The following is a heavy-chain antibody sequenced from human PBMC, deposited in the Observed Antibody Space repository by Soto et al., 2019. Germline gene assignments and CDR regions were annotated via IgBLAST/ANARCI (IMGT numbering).Heavy chain of an antibody. D-gene: IGHD3-10*01. Sequence: PSETLSLTCTVSGASIDGSDYYWNWIRRHPGKGLEWIGFIHYNGVTYYNPSLQSRVAISVDTSKNHFSLKLTSLTAADSAIFYCARGLWFGQLLYPSYFDSWGQGTLVTVSS. CDR1: GASIDGSDYY. CDR2: IHYNGVT. V-gene: IGHV4-31*03. J-gene: IGHJ4*02. CDR3: ARGLWFGQLLYPSYFDS.